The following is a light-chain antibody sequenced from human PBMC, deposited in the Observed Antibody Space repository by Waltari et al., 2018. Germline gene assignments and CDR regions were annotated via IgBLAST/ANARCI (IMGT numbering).Light chain of an antibody. CDR1: QRGSSNY. V-gene: IGKV3-20*01. J-gene: IGKJ1*01. Sequence: EIVLTQSPGTLSLSPGERATLSCRASQRGSSNYLAWYQQKPGQAPRLLIYGASSRATGIPDRFIGSGSETDFALTITRLEPEDFAMYYCQQYGSSVGTFGQGTKVEIK. CDR2: GAS. CDR3: QQYGSSVGT.